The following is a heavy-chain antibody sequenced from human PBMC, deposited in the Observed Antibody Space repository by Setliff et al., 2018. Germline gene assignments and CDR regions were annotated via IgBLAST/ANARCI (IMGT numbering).Heavy chain of an antibody. CDR3: ARSFSRSGKFLLDY. V-gene: IGHV4-34*12. CDR2: IIHSGST. J-gene: IGHJ4*02. D-gene: IGHD1-26*01. Sequence: SETLSLTCAVYGGSFSGYYWSWIRQPPGKRLEWIGEIIHSGSTNYNPSLKSRVTISMDTSKNQFSLRVPSVTAADTAVYYCARSFSRSGKFLLDYWGQGALVTVSS. CDR1: GGSFSGYY.